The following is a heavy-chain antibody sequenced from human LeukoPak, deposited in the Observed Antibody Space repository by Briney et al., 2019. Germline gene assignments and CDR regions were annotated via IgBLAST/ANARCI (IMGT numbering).Heavy chain of an antibody. CDR2: TYYRSQWHY. CDR1: GDSVSSNSVA. CDR3: ARRSIKSFDY. Sequence: SRTLSLTCAISGDSVSSNSVAWNWIRQTPSRGLEWLGRTYYRSQWHYDYAVAVKSRIIINPDTSKNQFSLHLNSVTPEDTAVYYCARRSIKSFDYWGQGTLVTVSS. V-gene: IGHV6-1*01. J-gene: IGHJ4*02.